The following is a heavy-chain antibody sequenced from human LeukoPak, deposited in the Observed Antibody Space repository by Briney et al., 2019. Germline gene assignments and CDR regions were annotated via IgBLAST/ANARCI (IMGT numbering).Heavy chain of an antibody. Sequence: GGFLRLSCAASGFTFSSYSMNRVRQAPGKGLEWVSSISSSGSYIYYADSVKGRFTISRDNAKNSLYLQMNSLRAEDTAVYYCARLAVAGTFQLFDYWGQGTLVTVSS. J-gene: IGHJ4*02. CDR2: ISSSGSYI. CDR3: ARLAVAGTFQLFDY. V-gene: IGHV3-21*01. CDR1: GFTFSSYS. D-gene: IGHD6-19*01.